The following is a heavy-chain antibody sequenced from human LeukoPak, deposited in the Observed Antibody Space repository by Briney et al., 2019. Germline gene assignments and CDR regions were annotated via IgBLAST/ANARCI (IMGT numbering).Heavy chain of an antibody. J-gene: IGHJ4*02. D-gene: IGHD3-22*01. Sequence: QTGGSVRLSCAASGFTVSSNYMSWVRQAPGKGLEWVSVIYSGGNTYYADSVRGRFTISRDNSKNTLYLQMNSLRAEDTAVYYCARDPVTWDSSGYYSDWGQGTPVTDSS. CDR1: GFTVSSNY. CDR2: IYSGGNT. CDR3: ARDPVTWDSSGYYSD. V-gene: IGHV3-53*01.